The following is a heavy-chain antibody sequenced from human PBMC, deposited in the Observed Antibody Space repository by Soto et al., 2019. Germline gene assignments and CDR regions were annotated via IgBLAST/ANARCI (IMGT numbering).Heavy chain of an antibody. Sequence: EVQLVESGGGLVQPGGSLRLSCAASGFTFSSYSMNWVRQAPGKGLEWVSYISSSSTIYYADSVKGRFTISRDNAKNSLYLQMNSLRAEDTAVYYCARVDQPDWIFGVVIIGGFDYWGQGTLVTVSS. V-gene: IGHV3-48*01. CDR1: GFTFSSYS. CDR3: ARVDQPDWIFGVVIIGGFDY. D-gene: IGHD3-3*01. J-gene: IGHJ4*02. CDR2: ISSSSTI.